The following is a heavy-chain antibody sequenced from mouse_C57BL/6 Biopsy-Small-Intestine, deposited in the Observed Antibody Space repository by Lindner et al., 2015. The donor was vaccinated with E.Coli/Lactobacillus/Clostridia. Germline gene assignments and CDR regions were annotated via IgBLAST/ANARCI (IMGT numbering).Heavy chain of an antibody. CDR1: DYTLTSYG. CDR3: ARGGSSDLINYFDR. D-gene: IGHD1-1*01. J-gene: IGHJ3*01. V-gene: IGHV1S126*01. CDR2: ISAYNGKA. Sequence: SVKVSCKASDYTLTSYGLSWVRQAPGQGPEWMGWISAYNGKAHFAQKFQDRVTLTTDTSTGTAYMELKNLRSDDTATYYCARGGSSDLINYFDRWGQGTLVAVS.